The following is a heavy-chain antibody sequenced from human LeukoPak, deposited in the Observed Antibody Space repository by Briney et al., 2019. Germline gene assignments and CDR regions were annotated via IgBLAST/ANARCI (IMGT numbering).Heavy chain of an antibody. CDR2: INPNSGGT. CDR1: GYTFTGYY. V-gene: IGHV1-2*02. CDR3: ARTDYGSIPYY. Sequence: ASVKVSCKASGYTFTGYYMHWVRRAPGQGLEWMGWINPNSGGTNYAQKFQGRVTMTRDTSISTAYMELSRLRSDDTAVYCCARTDYGSIPYYWGQGTLVTVSS. D-gene: IGHD3-10*01. J-gene: IGHJ4*02.